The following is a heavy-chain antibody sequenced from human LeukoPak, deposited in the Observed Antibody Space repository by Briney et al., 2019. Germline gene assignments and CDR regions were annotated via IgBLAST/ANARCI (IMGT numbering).Heavy chain of an antibody. CDR1: GFTFSSYA. CDR2: ISGSGGST. J-gene: IGHJ6*03. CDR3: AKALREYYYYYMDV. Sequence: GGSLRLSCAASGFTFSSYAMSWVRQAPGKGLEWVSAISGSGGSTYYADSVKGRFTISRDNSKNTLYLQMNSLRAEDKAVYYCAKALREYYYYYMDVWGKGTTVTVSS. V-gene: IGHV3-23*01.